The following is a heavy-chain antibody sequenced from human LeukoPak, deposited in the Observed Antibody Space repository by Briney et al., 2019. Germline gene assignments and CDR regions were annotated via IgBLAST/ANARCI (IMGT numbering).Heavy chain of an antibody. CDR3: ARKDQLLFRAPNYYYHYMDV. CDR1: GFIFSSYD. CDR2: ISYDGNNR. V-gene: IGHV3-30*03. D-gene: IGHD2-2*01. J-gene: IGHJ6*03. Sequence: GGSLRLSCAASGFIFSSYDMHWVRQAPGKGLEWVAFISYDGNNRYYADSVKGRFTISRDNSKNTLFLQMNSLRAEDTAVFYCARKDQLLFRAPNYYYHYMDVWAKGPRSPSL.